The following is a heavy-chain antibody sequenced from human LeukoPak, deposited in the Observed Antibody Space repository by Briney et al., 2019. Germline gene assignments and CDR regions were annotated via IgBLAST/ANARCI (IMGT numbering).Heavy chain of an antibody. CDR3: AKDIFTGIAAAGAIDY. J-gene: IGHJ4*02. Sequence: PGGSLRLSCAASGFTFSTYWMSWVRQAPGKGLEWVATIKQDGSEKYYVNSVKGRFTISRDNAKNSLYLQMNSLRAEDTALYYCAKDIFTGIAAAGAIDYWGQGTLVTVSS. CDR2: IKQDGSEK. V-gene: IGHV3-7*03. CDR1: GFTFSTYW. D-gene: IGHD6-13*01.